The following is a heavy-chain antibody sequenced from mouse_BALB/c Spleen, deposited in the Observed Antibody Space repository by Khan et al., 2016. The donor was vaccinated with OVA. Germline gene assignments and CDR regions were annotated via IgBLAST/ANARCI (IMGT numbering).Heavy chain of an antibody. CDR1: GYTFTDYY. D-gene: IGHD1-2*01. V-gene: IGHV1-77*01. CDR3: ARRNYFGYTVAY. CDR2: ISPGSGDT. J-gene: IGHJ3*01. Sequence: QVQLKQSGAELARPGASVKLSCKASGYTFTDYYINWVKQRTGQGLEWIGEISPGSGDTYYNEKFKGKATLTADTSSSTVYMQLSSLTAEASAVYCCARRNYFGYTVAYWGQGTLVTVSA.